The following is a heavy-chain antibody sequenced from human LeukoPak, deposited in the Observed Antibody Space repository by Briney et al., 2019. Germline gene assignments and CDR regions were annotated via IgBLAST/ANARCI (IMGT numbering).Heavy chain of an antibody. V-gene: IGHV3-53*05. J-gene: IGHJ4*02. CDR2: IYSGGST. Sequence: GGSLRLSCAASGFTVSSNYMSWVRQAPGKGLEWVSVIYSGGSTYYADSVKGRFTIFRDNSKNTLYPQMNSLRAEDTAVYYCAREHGAAVGGLSYWGQGTLVTVSS. CDR3: AREHGAAVGGLSY. D-gene: IGHD6-13*01. CDR1: GFTVSSNY.